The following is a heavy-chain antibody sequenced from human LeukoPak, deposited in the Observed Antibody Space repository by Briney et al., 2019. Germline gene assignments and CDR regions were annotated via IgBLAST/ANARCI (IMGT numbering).Heavy chain of an antibody. CDR3: ARGAMSTFARFDS. J-gene: IGHJ4*02. CDR2: IFADDLT. V-gene: IGHV3-53*01. CDR1: GFSVSDHY. D-gene: IGHD2/OR15-2a*01. Sequence: GGSLRLSCVVSGFSVSDHYMSWVRQAPGKGLQWLSDIFADDLTYYEDSIKGRFTISRDRSQNTLYLQMKSLRAEDTAVYYCARGAMSTFARFDSWGQGTLVSVSS.